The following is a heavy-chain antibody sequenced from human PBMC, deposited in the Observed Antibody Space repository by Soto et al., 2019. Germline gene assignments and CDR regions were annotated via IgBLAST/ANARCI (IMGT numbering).Heavy chain of an antibody. Sequence: EVQLLESGGGLVQPGGSLRLSCAASGFTFSSYAMSWVRQAPGKGLEWVSAISGSGGSTYYVDSVKGRFTISRDNSKNTLYLQMNSLRAEDTAVYYCAKGGDSGSYRFYYYYYYGMDVWGQGTTVTVSS. CDR3: AKGGDSGSYRFYYYYYYGMDV. CDR2: ISGSGGST. CDR1: GFTFSSYA. D-gene: IGHD1-26*01. J-gene: IGHJ6*02. V-gene: IGHV3-23*01.